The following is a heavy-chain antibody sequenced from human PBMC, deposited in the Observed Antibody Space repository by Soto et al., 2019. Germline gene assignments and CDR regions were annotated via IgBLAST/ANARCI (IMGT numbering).Heavy chain of an antibody. J-gene: IGHJ4*02. CDR3: ARDKYYDFWIGYSNYYFDY. CDR1: GFTFSSHW. D-gene: IGHD3-3*01. V-gene: IGHV3-7*03. Sequence: GGSLRLSCAASGFTFSSHWMSWVRQAPGKGLAWVADIKQDGTEKYYVDSVKGRFTISRDNAKNSLYLQMNSLRAEDTAVYYCARDKYYDFWIGYSNYYFDYWGQGALVTVSS. CDR2: IKQDGTEK.